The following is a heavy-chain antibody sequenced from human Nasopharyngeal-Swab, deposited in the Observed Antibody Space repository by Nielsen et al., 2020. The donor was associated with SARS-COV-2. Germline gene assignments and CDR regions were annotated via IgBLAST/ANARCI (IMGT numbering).Heavy chain of an antibody. CDR3: ARRRIANGDFDF. V-gene: IGHV4-34*01. D-gene: IGHD2-21*01. Sequence: SETLSLTCAVYDGSFRGYYWSWIRPPPGKGLEWIGSDYYTGSTYYNLSLKSRVSISVDTSKNQFSLKVRSVTAADTAVYYCARRRIANGDFDFWGQGTLVTVSS. J-gene: IGHJ4*02. CDR1: DGSFRGYY. CDR2: DYYTGST.